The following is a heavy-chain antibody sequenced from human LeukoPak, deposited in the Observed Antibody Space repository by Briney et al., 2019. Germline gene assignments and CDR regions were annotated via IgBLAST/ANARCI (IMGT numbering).Heavy chain of an antibody. CDR2: ISSSSSYI. V-gene: IGHV3-21*01. Sequence: GGSLRLSCAASGFTFSSYSMTWVRQAPGKGLEWVSSISSSSSYIYYADSVKGRFTISRDNAKNSLYLQMNSLRAEDTAVYYCARDPEMVYAMMYYFDYWGQGTLVTVSS. CDR3: ARDPEMVYAMMYYFDY. D-gene: IGHD2-8*01. CDR1: GFTFSSYS. J-gene: IGHJ4*02.